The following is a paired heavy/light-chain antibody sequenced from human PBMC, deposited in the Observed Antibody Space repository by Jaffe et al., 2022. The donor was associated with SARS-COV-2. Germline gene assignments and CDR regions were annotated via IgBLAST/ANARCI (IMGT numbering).Heavy chain of an antibody. D-gene: IGHD3-16*01. CDR1: GFTFTHHF. J-gene: IGHJ4*02. CDR2: AHPNGIST. CDR3: VREGEQLNGPSRNFDY. Sequence: QVQLVQSGAEVKKPGASVRISCGTSGFTFTHHFMHWVRQAPGQGLEWVGQAHPNGISTKFAQNLQGRVTMTRDTSTGTVYMELSSLTSGDTAIYFCVREGEQLNGPSRNFDYWGQGTLVTVSS. V-gene: IGHV1-46*04.
Light chain of an antibody. CDR2: EVD. Sequence: QSALTQPPSASGSPGQSVTISCTGTSSDIGVFNHVSWYQQHPGKAPKLMIYEVDKRPSGVPDRFSGSKSGNTASLTVSGLQAEDEADYYCCSYAGNDGYVFGSGTKVTVL. CDR1: SSDIGVFNH. J-gene: IGLJ1*01. V-gene: IGLV2-8*01. CDR3: CSYAGNDGYV.